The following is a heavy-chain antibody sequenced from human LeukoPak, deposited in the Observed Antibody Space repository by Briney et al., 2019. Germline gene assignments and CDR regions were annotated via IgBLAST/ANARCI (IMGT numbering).Heavy chain of an antibody. CDR3: ATSSGEENWFDP. D-gene: IGHD6-19*01. CDR2: IIPIFGTA. Sequence: ASVKVSCKASGGTFSSYAISWVRQAPGQGLEWMGGIIPIFGTANYAQKFQGRVTITADESTSTAYMELSSLRSEDTAVYYCATSSGEENWFDPWGQGTLVTVSS. V-gene: IGHV1-69*13. CDR1: GGTFSSYA. J-gene: IGHJ5*02.